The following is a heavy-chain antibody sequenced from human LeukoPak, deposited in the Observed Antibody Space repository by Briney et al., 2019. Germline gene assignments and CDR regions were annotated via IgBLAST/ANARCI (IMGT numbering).Heavy chain of an antibody. J-gene: IGHJ2*01. V-gene: IGHV4-39*07. CDR3: ARDRGDSSGYFEPNWYFDL. CDR2: IYYSGST. Sequence: SETLSLTCTVSGGSISSSSYYWGWIRQPPGKGLEWIGSIYYSGSTYYNPSLKSRVTISVDTSKNQFSLKLSSVTAADTAVYYCARDRGDSSGYFEPNWYFDLWGRGTLVTVSS. D-gene: IGHD3-22*01. CDR1: GGSISSSSYY.